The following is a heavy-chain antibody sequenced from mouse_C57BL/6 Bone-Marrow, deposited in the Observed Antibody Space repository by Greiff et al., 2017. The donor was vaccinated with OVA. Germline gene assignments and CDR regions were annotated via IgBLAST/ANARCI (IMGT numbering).Heavy chain of an antibody. V-gene: IGHV1-19*01. D-gene: IGHD1-1*01. Sequence: VQLQQSGPVLVKPGASVKMSCKASGYTFPDYYMNWVKQSHGKSLEWIGVINPYNGGTSYNQKFKGKATLTVDKSSSTAYMELNSLTSEDSAVYYCARHYGSWYFDVWGTGTTVTVSS. J-gene: IGHJ1*03. CDR3: ARHYGSWYFDV. CDR2: INPYNGGT. CDR1: GYTFPDYY.